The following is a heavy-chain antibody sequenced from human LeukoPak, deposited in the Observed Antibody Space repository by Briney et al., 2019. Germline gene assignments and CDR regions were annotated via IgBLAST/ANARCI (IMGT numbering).Heavy chain of an antibody. CDR1: GFTFSSYD. J-gene: IGHJ4*02. CDR3: ARALPCSSTSCLDY. V-gene: IGHV3-13*01. D-gene: IGHD2-2*01. CDR2: IGTAGDT. Sequence: GGSLRLSCAASGFTFSSYDMHWVRQATGKGLEWVSAIGTAGDTYYPGSVKGRFTNSRENAKNSLYLQMNSLRAGDTAVYYCARALPCSSTSCLDYWGQGTLVTVSS.